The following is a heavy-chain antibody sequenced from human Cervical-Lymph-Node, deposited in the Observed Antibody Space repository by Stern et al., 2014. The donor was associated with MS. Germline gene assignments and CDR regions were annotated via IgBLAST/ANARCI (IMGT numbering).Heavy chain of an antibody. CDR1: GYTLTTYY. J-gene: IGHJ5*02. V-gene: IGHV1-46*01. CDR3: ARGGSMTTMTSGHWFDP. D-gene: IGHD5-12*01. CDR2: INPSGGTT. Sequence: VQLVQSGAEVRKPGASVKVSCKASGYTLTTYYMYWVRKAPGQGLEWMGIINPSGGTTANAQKFRGRLTMTRDTYTSTVYMELNSLTSEDTAVYYCARGGSMTTMTSGHWFDPWGQGTLVIVSS.